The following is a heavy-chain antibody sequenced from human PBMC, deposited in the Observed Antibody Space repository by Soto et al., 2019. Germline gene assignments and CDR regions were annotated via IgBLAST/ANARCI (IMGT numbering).Heavy chain of an antibody. J-gene: IGHJ5*02. CDR2: INHSGST. CDR3: ARGLVPGILVWFDP. V-gene: IGHV4-34*01. D-gene: IGHD1-20*01. Sequence: SETLSLTCAVYGGSFSGYYWSWIRQPPGKGLEWIGEINHSGSTNYNPSLKSRVTISVDTSKNQFSLKLSSVTAADTAVYYCARGLVPGILVWFDPWGQGTLVTVSS. CDR1: GGSFSGYY.